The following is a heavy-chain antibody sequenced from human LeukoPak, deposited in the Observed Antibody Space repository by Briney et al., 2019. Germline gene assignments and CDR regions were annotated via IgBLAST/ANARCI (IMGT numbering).Heavy chain of an antibody. D-gene: IGHD2-15*01. J-gene: IGHJ6*02. CDR2: IWYWGSNK. Sequence: PGRSLRLSCSAPGFTFSSHSMHSVRQAPGKGLEWVAVIWYWGSNKYYADSVKGRFTISRDNSKNTLYLQMNSLRAEDTAVYYCAREPAYCSGGSCLSDYYYYGMDVWGQGTTVTVSS. V-gene: IGHV3-33*01. CDR1: GFTFSSHS. CDR3: AREPAYCSGGSCLSDYYYYGMDV.